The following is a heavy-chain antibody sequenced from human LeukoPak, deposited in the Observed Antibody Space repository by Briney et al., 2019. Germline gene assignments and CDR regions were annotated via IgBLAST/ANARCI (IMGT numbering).Heavy chain of an antibody. V-gene: IGHV3-30*18. CDR2: ISYDGSNK. CDR1: GFTFSSYG. CDR3: AKDPPPTPN. Sequence: GGSLRLSCAASGFTFSSYGIHWVRQAPGKGLEWVAVISYDGSNKYYADSVKGRFTISRDNSKNTLYLQMNSLRAEDTAVYYCAKDPPPTPNWGQGTLVTVSS. J-gene: IGHJ4*02.